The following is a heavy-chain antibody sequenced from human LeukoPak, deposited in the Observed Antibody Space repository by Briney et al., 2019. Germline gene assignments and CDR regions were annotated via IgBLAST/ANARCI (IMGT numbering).Heavy chain of an antibody. J-gene: IGHJ5*02. CDR1: GGSISSSSYY. Sequence: SETLSLTCTVSGGSISSSSYYWGWIRQPPGKGLEWIGSIYYSGSTYYNPSLKSRVTISVDTSKNQFSLKLSSVTAADTAVYYCARQGKLMVRGVPDWFGPWGQGTLVTVSS. CDR3: ARQGKLMVRGVPDWFGP. CDR2: IYYSGST. V-gene: IGHV4-39*01. D-gene: IGHD3-10*01.